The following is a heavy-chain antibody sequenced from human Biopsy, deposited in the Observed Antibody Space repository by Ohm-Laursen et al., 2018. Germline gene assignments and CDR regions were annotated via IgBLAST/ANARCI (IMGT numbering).Heavy chain of an antibody. D-gene: IGHD4-23*01. CDR1: GGSFTGHY. CDR2: ISHTGYT. J-gene: IGHJ4*02. CDR3: ARGSNDFGGLYFPR. Sequence: GTLSLTCTVSGGSFTGHYWTWIRQPPGRGLEWIGHISHTGYTSYKSSLKSRVTISLDTSRNHFSLRLSSLTAADTAVYYCARGSNDFGGLYFPRWGQGTLLTVSS. V-gene: IGHV4-59*11.